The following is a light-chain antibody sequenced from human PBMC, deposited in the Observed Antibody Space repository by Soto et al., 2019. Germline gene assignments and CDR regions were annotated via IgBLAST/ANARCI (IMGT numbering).Light chain of an antibody. J-gene: IGKJ4*01. V-gene: IGKV3-11*01. CDR3: QQRSNWPLT. CDR1: QSVSSY. Sequence: EIVLTQSPATLSLSPGERATLSCRASQSVSSYLAWYQQKPGQAPRLLIYDASNRATGVPARFSGSGSGTDVTLTISSLEPEDFAVYYCQQRSNWPLTSGGGTKVEIK. CDR2: DAS.